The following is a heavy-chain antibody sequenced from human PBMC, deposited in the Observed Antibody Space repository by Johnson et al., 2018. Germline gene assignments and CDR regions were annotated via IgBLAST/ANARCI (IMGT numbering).Heavy chain of an antibody. D-gene: IGHD1-26*01. CDR3: ARYEATSCYMDV. CDR2: IFHSGST. J-gene: IGHJ6*03. Sequence: QVQLQESGPGLVKPSQTLSLTCTVSSASMSSGHYYWSWIRQPPGKGLEWIGYIFHSGSTYYNSSLKSRVTISVDTSKNQFSLSLHSVTAADTAVDYCARYEATSCYMDVWGKGTTVTVSS. CDR1: SASMSSGHYY. V-gene: IGHV4-30-4*01.